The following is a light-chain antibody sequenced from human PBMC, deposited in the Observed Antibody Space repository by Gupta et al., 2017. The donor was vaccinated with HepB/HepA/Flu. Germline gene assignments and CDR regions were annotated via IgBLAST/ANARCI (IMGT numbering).Light chain of an antibody. CDR2: KDS. CDR3: QSADSSGTCEV. Sequence: SYELTQPPSVSVSPGQTARITCSGDALPKQYAYWYQQKPGQAPVLVIYKDSERPSGIPERFSGSSSGTTVTLTISGVQAEDEADYYCQSADSSGTCEVFGTGTKVTVL. V-gene: IGLV3-25*03. J-gene: IGLJ1*01. CDR1: ALPKQY.